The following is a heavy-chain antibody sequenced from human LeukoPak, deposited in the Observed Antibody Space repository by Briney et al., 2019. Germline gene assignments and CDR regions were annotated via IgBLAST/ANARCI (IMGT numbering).Heavy chain of an antibody. D-gene: IGHD3-9*01. Sequence: SETLSLTCTVSGGSISSSSYYWSWIRQPPGKGLEWIGEINHSGSTNYNPSLKSRVTISVDTSKNQFSLKLSSVTAADTAVYYCARATPYHYDILTGYYNWFDPWGQGTLVTVSS. CDR1: GGSISSSSYY. CDR2: INHSGST. CDR3: ARATPYHYDILTGYYNWFDP. J-gene: IGHJ5*02. V-gene: IGHV4-39*07.